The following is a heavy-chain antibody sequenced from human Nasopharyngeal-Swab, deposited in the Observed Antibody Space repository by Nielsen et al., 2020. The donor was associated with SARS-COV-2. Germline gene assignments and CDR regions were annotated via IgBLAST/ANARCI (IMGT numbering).Heavy chain of an antibody. CDR1: GFTFRDYW. D-gene: IGHD3-10*01. CDR3: ARVGGRTSPMGS. CDR2: IKQDGSEK. Sequence: GGSLSLSWVASGFTFRDYWMSWVRQAPAKGLEWVASIKQDGSEKNYVDSVKGRFTISRDNAKNSLFLQMDSLRTEDTAFYYCARVGGRTSPMGSWGQGTLVTVSS. J-gene: IGHJ4*02. V-gene: IGHV3-7*01.